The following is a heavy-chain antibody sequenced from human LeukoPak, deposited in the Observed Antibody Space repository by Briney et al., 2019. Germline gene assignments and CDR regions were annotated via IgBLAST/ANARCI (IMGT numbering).Heavy chain of an antibody. V-gene: IGHV1-46*01. D-gene: IGHD4-23*01. Sequence: ASVKVSXKASGYTFTTYYMHWLRQAPGQGLEWIGIINLSGGSTTYAQKFQGRVTMTRDTSTSTVYMELSSLRSDDTAVYYCATLMTMEVAPFDYWGQGTLVTVSS. CDR3: ATLMTMEVAPFDY. CDR2: INLSGGST. J-gene: IGHJ4*02. CDR1: GYTFTTYY.